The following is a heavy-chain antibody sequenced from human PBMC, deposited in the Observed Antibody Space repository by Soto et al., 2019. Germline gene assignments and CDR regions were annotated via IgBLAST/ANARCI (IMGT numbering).Heavy chain of an antibody. CDR3: ARGVLGNP. Sequence: GGSLRLSCTASGFTFNTYWMHWVRQVPGKGLVWVSRINSDGTSTSYADSVKGRFTIFRDNAKNTLYLQMNSLRVEDTAVYYCARGVLGNPWGQGTLVTVSS. V-gene: IGHV3-74*01. CDR1: GFTFNTYW. CDR2: INSDGTST. D-gene: IGHD3-16*01. J-gene: IGHJ5*02.